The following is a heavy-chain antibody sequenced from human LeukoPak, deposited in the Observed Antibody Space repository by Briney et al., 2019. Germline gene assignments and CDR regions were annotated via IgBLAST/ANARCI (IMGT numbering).Heavy chain of an antibody. CDR1: GFTFSSYA. J-gene: IGHJ4*02. CDR3: VRDANSGLGTIDY. D-gene: IGHD1/OR15-1a*01. V-gene: IGHV3-30*04. CDR2: ISNDGRSK. Sequence: PGRSLRLSCAASGFTFSSYAMHWVRQPPGKGLEWVAVISNDGRSKFYADSVKGRFTISRDNSKNMLSLQGNSLRPEDTSVYYCVRDANSGLGTIDYWGQGTPVTISS.